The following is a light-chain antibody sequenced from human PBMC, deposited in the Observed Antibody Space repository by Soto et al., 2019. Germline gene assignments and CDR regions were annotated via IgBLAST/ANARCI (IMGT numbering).Light chain of an antibody. CDR1: SSDVGSRNL. Sequence: QSALAQPASVSGSPGQSITISCTGTSSDVGSRNLVSWYQQYPGKAPKLIIFEASKRPSGVSNRFSGSKSGSTASLTISGLQAEDEADSYCCSHAGSSNYVFGTGTKVTVL. CDR3: CSHAGSSNYV. J-gene: IGLJ1*01. V-gene: IGLV2-23*01. CDR2: EAS.